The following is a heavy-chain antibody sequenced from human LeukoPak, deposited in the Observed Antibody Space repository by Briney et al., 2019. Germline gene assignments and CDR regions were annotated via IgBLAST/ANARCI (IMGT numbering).Heavy chain of an antibody. CDR1: GFTFSSYA. D-gene: IGHD3-10*01. CDR2: ISSSSSTI. CDR3: ARGTRFGEY. J-gene: IGHJ4*02. Sequence: GGSLRLSCAASGFTFSSYAMSWIRHAPGKGLEWVSYISSSSSTIYYADSVKGRLTISTDNAKNSLYLQMNILRAEDTAVYYCARGTRFGEYWGQRTLGTVSS. V-gene: IGHV3-48*01.